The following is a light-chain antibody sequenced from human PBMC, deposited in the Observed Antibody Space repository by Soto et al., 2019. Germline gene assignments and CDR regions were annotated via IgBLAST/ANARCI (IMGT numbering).Light chain of an antibody. CDR1: QSVADSY. J-gene: IGKJ1*01. Sequence: EVVLTQSPGTLSLSPGERATLSCRASQSVADSYLAWYQQKPGRAPRLLFYAATSRATGIPDRFSGSGSGTDFTLTISTLEPDDFAVYYCHHFGSSPETFGQGPKVE. CDR3: HHFGSSPET. CDR2: AAT. V-gene: IGKV3-20*01.